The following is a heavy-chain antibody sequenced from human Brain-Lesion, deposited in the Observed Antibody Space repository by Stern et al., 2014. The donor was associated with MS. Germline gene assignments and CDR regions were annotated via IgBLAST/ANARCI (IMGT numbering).Heavy chain of an antibody. CDR3: AATSQVXXXX. CDR1: GFLFSSAW. V-gene: IGHV3-15*01. Sequence: EVQLVESGGDLVKPGGSLRLSCAASGFLFSSAWMSWVRQAPGKGLEWVGRIKSKRDGGTTDYVAPVKGRFTILRDDSRNILYLEMNTLKTDDTAVYYCAATSQVXXXXWGQGTLVTVSS. CDR2: IKSKRDGGTT. J-gene: IGHJ4*02.